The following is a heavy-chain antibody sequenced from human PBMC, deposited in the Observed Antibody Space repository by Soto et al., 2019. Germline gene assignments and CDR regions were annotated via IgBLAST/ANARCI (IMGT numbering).Heavy chain of an antibody. Sequence: GGSLRLSCAASGFTFISYAMHWVRQAPGKGLEWVAVISYDGSNKYYADSVKGRFTISRDNSKNTLYLQMNSLRAEDTAVYYCARDGGGYKITLRYFDYWGQGTLVTVSS. V-gene: IGHV3-30-3*01. CDR3: ARDGGGYKITLRYFDY. CDR1: GFTFISYA. D-gene: IGHD5-12*01. CDR2: ISYDGSNK. J-gene: IGHJ4*02.